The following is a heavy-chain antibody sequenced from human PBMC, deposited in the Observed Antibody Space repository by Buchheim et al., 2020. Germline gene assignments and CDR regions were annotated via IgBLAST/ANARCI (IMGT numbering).Heavy chain of an antibody. V-gene: IGHV3-7*01. CDR1: GFIFNIYW. Sequence: EVQLVESGGGLVQPGGPLRLSRVVSGFIFNIYWMTWARQAPGKGLEYVANIKYDGSDKYYVDSVKGRFTISRDNAKISPYVQLNSLRGEDRAVYYCARFARIPDCWGQGTL. CDR2: IKYDGSDK. J-gene: IGHJ4*02. CDR3: ARFARIPDC.